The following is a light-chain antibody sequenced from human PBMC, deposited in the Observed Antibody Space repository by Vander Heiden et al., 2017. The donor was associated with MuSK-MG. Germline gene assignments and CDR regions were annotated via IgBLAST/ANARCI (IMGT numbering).Light chain of an antibody. CDR1: SGHRNHA. CDR2: LKSDGTH. J-gene: IGLJ3*02. Sequence: QLVLTQSPSASASLGASVKLTCTLSSGHRNHAIAWHQQQPEKAPRYLMNLKSDGTHSKGDGIPDRFSGSSSGAERYLTITSLQSEDEADYYCQTWDTGVGVFGGGTKLTVL. V-gene: IGLV4-69*01. CDR3: QTWDTGVGV.